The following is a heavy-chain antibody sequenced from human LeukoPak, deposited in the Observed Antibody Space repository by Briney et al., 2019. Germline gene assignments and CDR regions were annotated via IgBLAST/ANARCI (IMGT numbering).Heavy chain of an antibody. V-gene: IGHV1-2*02. CDR3: AREDPVVPAAIDAFDI. D-gene: IGHD2-2*01. CDR2: INPNSSGT. J-gene: IGHJ3*02. CDR1: GYTFTGYY. Sequence: ASVKVSCKASGYTFTGYYMHWVRQAPGQGLEWMGWINPNSSGTNYAQKFQGRVTMTRDTSISTAYMELSRLRSDDTAVYYCAREDPVVPAAIDAFDIWGQGTMVTVSS.